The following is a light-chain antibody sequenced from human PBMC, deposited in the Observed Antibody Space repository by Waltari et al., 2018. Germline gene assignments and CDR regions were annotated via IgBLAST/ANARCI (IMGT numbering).Light chain of an antibody. CDR3: AAWDNNLNAYV. J-gene: IGLJ1*01. Sequence: QAGLTQPPSVSKALKQTATLTCIGNKNNVGNQGVVWLQQRQGHPPKLLSSRTNNRPSGISERFSTSRSGNTASLTISGLQAEDECDYYCAAWDNNLNAYVFGPGTKVTVL. CDR1: KNNVGNQG. V-gene: IGLV10-54*04. CDR2: RTN.